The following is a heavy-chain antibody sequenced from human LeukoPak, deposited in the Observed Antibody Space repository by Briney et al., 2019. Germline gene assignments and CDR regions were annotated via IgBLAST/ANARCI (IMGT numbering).Heavy chain of an antibody. Sequence: GGSLRLSCAASGFDLGDYWMTWVRQAPGKGLEWVATINQYGTEKKSVDSVRGRFTISRDNAKNSLYLQMNSLRAEDTAVYYCAKGGASRWPYYFDYWGQGTPVTVSS. D-gene: IGHD6-13*01. CDR1: GFDLGDYW. CDR3: AKGGASRWPYYFDY. V-gene: IGHV3-7*03. J-gene: IGHJ4*02. CDR2: INQYGTEK.